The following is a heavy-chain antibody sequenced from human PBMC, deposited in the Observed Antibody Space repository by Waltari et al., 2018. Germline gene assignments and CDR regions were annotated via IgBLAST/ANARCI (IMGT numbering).Heavy chain of an antibody. CDR1: GFTFSSYW. J-gene: IGHJ4*02. CDR3: AREGMGPLIDY. Sequence: EVQLVESGGGLVQPGGSLRLSCAASGFTFSSYWMSWVRQAPGKGVGGVANIKQDGSEKDDVDSVKGRFTISRDNAKNSLYLQMNSLRAEDTAVYYCAREGMGPLIDYWGQGTLVTVSS. V-gene: IGHV3-7*01. CDR2: IKQDGSEK. D-gene: IGHD3-10*01.